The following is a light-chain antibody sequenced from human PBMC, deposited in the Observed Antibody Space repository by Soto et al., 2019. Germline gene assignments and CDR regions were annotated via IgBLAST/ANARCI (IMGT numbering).Light chain of an antibody. Sequence: DIQMTQSPSSLYASVGDRVTITCLASQSISSYLNWYQEKPGKAPKLLIYAASSLQSGVPSRFSGSRSGTDFPLTISSLQPEDFATYYCQQSYSTPWTFGQGTKVDIK. CDR2: AAS. CDR3: QQSYSTPWT. J-gene: IGKJ1*01. CDR1: QSISSY. V-gene: IGKV1-39*01.